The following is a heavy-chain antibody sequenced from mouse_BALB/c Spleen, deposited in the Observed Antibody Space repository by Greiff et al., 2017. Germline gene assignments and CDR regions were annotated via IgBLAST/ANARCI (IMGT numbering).Heavy chain of an antibody. CDR2: ISSGGGST. CDR3: ARQRDYAMDY. CDR1: GFAFSSYD. Sequence: EVQGVESGGGLVKPGGSLKLSCAASGFAFSSYDMSWVRQTPEKRLEWVAYISSGGGSTYYPDTVKGRFTISRDNAKNTLYLQMSNLKSEDTAMYYCARQRDYAMDYWGQGTSVTVSS. V-gene: IGHV5-12-1*01. J-gene: IGHJ4*01.